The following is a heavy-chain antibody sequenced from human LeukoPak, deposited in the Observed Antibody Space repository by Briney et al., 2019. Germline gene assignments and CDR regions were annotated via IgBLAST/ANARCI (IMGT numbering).Heavy chain of an antibody. V-gene: IGHV3-23*01. D-gene: IGHD2-8*02. J-gene: IGHJ2*01. Sequence: GGSLRLSCAASGFTVSSYGMTWVRQAPGKGLQWVSSFSGTGGGTYYADSVKGRFTISRDNSKNTLYLQMNSLRAEDTAVYYCARDRRVVYASGWYFDLWGRGTLVTVSS. CDR1: GFTVSSYG. CDR3: ARDRRVVYASGWYFDL. CDR2: FSGTGGGT.